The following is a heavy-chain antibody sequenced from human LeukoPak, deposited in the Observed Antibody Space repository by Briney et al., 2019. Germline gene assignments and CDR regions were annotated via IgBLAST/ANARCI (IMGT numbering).Heavy chain of an antibody. CDR2: ISAYNGNT. Sequence: ASVRVSCKASGYTFTSYGISWVRQAPGQGLEWMGWISAYNGNTNYAQKLQGRVTMTTDTSTSTAYMELRSLRSDDTAVYYCAREPPYCGGDCYVDYWGQGTLVTVSS. CDR1: GYTFTSYG. D-gene: IGHD2-21*02. J-gene: IGHJ4*02. CDR3: AREPPYCGGDCYVDY. V-gene: IGHV1-18*01.